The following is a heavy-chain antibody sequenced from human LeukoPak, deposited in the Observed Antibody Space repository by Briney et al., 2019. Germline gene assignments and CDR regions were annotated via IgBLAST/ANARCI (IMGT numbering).Heavy chain of an antibody. V-gene: IGHV3-9*01. CDR3: AKAPGSGWCGDLDY. CDR1: GFTFDDYA. J-gene: IGHJ4*02. Sequence: PGRSLRLSCAASGFTFDDYAMHWVRQAPGKGLEWVSGISWNSGSIGYADSVKGRFTISRDNAKNSLYLQMNSLRAEDTALYYCAKAPGSGWCGDLDYWGQGTLVTVSS. CDR2: ISWNSGSI. D-gene: IGHD6-19*01.